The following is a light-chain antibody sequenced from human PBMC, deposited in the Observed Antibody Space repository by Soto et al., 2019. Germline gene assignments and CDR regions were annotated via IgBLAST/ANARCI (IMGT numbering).Light chain of an antibody. Sequence: DIQMTQSPSTLSGSVGDRVTITCRASQTISSWLAWYQQKPGKAPKLLIYKASSLESGIPSRFSGTRSGTDFTLTISSLQPEDFATYYCQQANSYPWTFGQGTKVDIK. CDR2: KAS. CDR1: QTISSW. V-gene: IGKV1-5*03. CDR3: QQANSYPWT. J-gene: IGKJ1*01.